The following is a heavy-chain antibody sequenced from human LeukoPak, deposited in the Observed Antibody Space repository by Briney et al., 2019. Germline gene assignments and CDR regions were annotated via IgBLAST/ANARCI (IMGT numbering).Heavy chain of an antibody. D-gene: IGHD3-22*01. J-gene: IGHJ4*02. CDR1: GGSFSGYY. Sequence: SETLSLTCAVYGGSFSGYYWSWIRQPPGKGLEWIGEINHSGSINYNPSLKSRVTISVDTSKNQFSLKLSSVTAADTAVYHCARRVVVITGYDYWGQGTLVTVSS. CDR2: INHSGSI. V-gene: IGHV4-34*01. CDR3: ARRVVVITGYDY.